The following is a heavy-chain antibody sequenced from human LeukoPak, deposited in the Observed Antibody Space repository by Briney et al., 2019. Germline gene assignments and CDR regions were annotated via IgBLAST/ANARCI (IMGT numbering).Heavy chain of an antibody. CDR2: ISPSGGST. Sequence: ASVKVSCKAFGYTFTSNYMHWVRQAPGQGPEWMGVISPSGGSTTYAQKFQGRVTLTRDMSTSTAYMELSSLRSEDTAVYYCARARGSGYSPFGYWGQGTLVTVSS. D-gene: IGHD3-22*01. J-gene: IGHJ4*02. V-gene: IGHV1-46*01. CDR3: ARARGSGYSPFGY. CDR1: GYTFTSNY.